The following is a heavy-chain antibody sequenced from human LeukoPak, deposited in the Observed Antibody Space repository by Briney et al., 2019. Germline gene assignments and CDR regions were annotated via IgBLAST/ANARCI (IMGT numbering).Heavy chain of an antibody. D-gene: IGHD3-16*01. CDR2: ISVYNGNT. CDR1: GYTFTNYG. V-gene: IGHV1-18*01. J-gene: IGHJ4*02. Sequence: ASVTVSCTASGYTFTNYGISWVRQAPGQGLEWMGWISVYNGNTNYAQKLQGRVTMTTDTSTSTAYMELRSLRSDDTALYYCARDTGGVTDFDYWGQGTLVTVSS. CDR3: ARDTGGVTDFDY.